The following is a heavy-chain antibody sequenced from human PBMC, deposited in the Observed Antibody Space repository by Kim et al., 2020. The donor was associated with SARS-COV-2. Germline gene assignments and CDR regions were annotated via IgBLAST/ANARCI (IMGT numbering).Heavy chain of an antibody. CDR3: ARTPNYYDSSGYYALYYFDY. Sequence: SVKVSCKASGGTFSSYAISWVRQAPGQGLEWMGGIIPIFGTANYAQKFQGRVTITADESTSTAYMELSSLRSEDTAVYYCARTPNYYDSSGYYALYYFDYWGQGTLVTVSS. V-gene: IGHV1-69*13. J-gene: IGHJ4*02. CDR2: IIPIFGTA. CDR1: GGTFSSYA. D-gene: IGHD3-22*01.